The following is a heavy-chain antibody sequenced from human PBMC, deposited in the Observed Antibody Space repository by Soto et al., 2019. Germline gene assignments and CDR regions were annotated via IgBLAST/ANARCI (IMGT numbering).Heavy chain of an antibody. Sequence: QVELVQSGVEVKKPGASVKVSCKASGYTFTNHGLSWVRQAPGQGLEWMGWISASNGDTNYAQKFLGRGTVTTDTSTSTGYMELRSLKSEDTAVYYCARMVRGSKIDYYYYMDVWGKGTTVIVSS. J-gene: IGHJ6*03. D-gene: IGHD3-10*01. CDR1: GYTFTNHG. CDR2: ISASNGDT. CDR3: ARMVRGSKIDYYYYMDV. V-gene: IGHV1-18*04.